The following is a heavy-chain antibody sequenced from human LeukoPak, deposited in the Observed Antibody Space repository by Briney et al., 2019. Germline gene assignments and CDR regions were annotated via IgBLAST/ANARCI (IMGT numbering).Heavy chain of an antibody. V-gene: IGHV4-31*03. D-gene: IGHD4-23*01. Sequence: SETLSLTCTVSGGSISSGGYYWSWIRQHPGKGLEWIGYIYYSGSTYYNPSLKSRVTISVDTSKNQFSLKLSSVTAADTAVYYCARDTGGKVTFYGMDVWGQGTTVTVSS. CDR3: ARDTGGKVTFYGMDV. CDR2: IYYSGST. J-gene: IGHJ6*02. CDR1: GGSISSGGYY.